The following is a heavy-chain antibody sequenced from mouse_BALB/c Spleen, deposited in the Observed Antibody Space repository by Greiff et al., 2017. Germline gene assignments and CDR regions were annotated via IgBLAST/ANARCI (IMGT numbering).Heavy chain of an antibody. D-gene: IGHD1-1*01. J-gene: IGHJ4*01. Sequence: LVKTGASVKISCKASGYSFTGYYMHWVKQSHGKSLEWIGYISCYNGATSYNQKFKGKATFTVDTSSSTAYLQFNSLTSEDSAVYYCARGYYDYYAMDYWGQGTSVTVSS. CDR3: ARGYYDYYAMDY. CDR1: GYSFTGYY. V-gene: IGHV1S34*01. CDR2: ISCYNGAT.